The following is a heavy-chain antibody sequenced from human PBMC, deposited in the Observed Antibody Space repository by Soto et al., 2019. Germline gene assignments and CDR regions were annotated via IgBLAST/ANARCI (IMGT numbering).Heavy chain of an antibody. J-gene: IGHJ5*02. Sequence: GGSLRLSCAASGFTFSSYAMSWVRQAPGKGLEWVSAISGSGGSTYYADSVKGRFTISRDNSKNTLYLQMNSLRAEDTAVYYCAKEGDYYDSSGYYRFDPWGQGTLVTVSS. CDR2: ISGSGGST. V-gene: IGHV3-23*01. CDR1: GFTFSSYA. CDR3: AKEGDYYDSSGYYRFDP. D-gene: IGHD3-22*01.